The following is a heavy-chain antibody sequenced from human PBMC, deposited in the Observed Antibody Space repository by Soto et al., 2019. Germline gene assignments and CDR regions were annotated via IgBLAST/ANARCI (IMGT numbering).Heavy chain of an antibody. V-gene: IGHV4-4*02. CDR3: AKERKQLVPFGSFDY. CDR1: GGSISSSNW. CDR2: IYHSGST. Sequence: SETLSLTCAVSGGSISSSNWWSWVRQPPGKGLEWIGEIYHSGSTNYNPSLKSRVTISVDKSKNQFSLKLSSVTAADTAVYYCAKERKQLVPFGSFDYWGQGTLVTVSS. D-gene: IGHD6-6*01. J-gene: IGHJ4*02.